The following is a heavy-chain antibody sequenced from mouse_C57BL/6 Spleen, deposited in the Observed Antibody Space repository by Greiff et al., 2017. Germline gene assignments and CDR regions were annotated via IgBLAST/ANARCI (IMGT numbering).Heavy chain of an antibody. J-gene: IGHJ1*03. CDR3: ESCDVGWYFDV. V-gene: IGHV1-52*01. CDR1: GYTFTSYW. Sequence: QVQLQQPGAELVRPGSSVKLSCKASGYTFTSYWMHWVKQRPIQGLEWIGNIDPSDSETHYNQKFKDKDTLTVDKSSSTAYMQLSSLTSEDSAVYYCESCDVGWYFDVWGTGTTVTVSS. CDR2: IDPSDSET.